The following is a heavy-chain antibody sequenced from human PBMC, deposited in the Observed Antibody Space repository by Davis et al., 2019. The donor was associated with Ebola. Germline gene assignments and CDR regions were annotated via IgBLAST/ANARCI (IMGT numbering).Heavy chain of an antibody. Sequence: GGSLRLSCAASGFTFSSYAMHWVRQAPGKGLEWVAVISYDGSNKYYADSVKGRFTISRDNSKNTLYLQMNSLRAEDTAVYYCAREGRGYSGYDRSFDYWGQGTLVTVSS. D-gene: IGHD5-12*01. CDR3: AREGRGYSGYDRSFDY. CDR2: ISYDGSNK. J-gene: IGHJ4*02. CDR1: GFTFSSYA. V-gene: IGHV3-30-3*01.